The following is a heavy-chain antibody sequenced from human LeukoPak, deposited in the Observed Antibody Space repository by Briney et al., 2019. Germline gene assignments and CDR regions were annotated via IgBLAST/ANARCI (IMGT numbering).Heavy chain of an antibody. CDR1: GYSFTSYW. V-gene: IGHV5-51*01. CDR3: ARQGSYFDY. Sequence: HGESLKISCKGSGYSFTSYWIAWVRQMPGKGLEWMGIIYPGGSDTRYSPSFQGQVTVSADKSISTAYLQWSSLKASDTAMYYCARQGSYFDYWAQGTLVTVSS. J-gene: IGHJ4*02. CDR2: IYPGGSDT.